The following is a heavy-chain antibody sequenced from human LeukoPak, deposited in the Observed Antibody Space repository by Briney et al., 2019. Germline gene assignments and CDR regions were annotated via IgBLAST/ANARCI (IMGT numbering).Heavy chain of an antibody. CDR3: AKVRSIVVMVYATDAFDI. D-gene: IGHD2-8*01. CDR2: ISYHGSNK. V-gene: IGHV3-30*18. CDR1: GLTFSSYG. Sequence: GGSLRLSCAASGLTFSSYGMHWVRQAPGKGLEWVAIISYHGSNKYYADSVKGRFTISRDNSKNTLYLQMNSLRAEDTAVYYCAKVRSIVVMVYATDAFDIWGQGTMVTVSS. J-gene: IGHJ3*02.